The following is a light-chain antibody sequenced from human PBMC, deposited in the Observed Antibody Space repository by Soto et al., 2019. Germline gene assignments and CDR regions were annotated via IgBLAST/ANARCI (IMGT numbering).Light chain of an antibody. V-gene: IGLV1-47*01. CDR2: RNN. CDR3: AAWDDSLSGRV. J-gene: IGLJ2*01. CDR1: SSNIGSNY. Sequence: QSVLTQPPSASGTPGQRVTISCSGSSSNIGSNYVYWYQQLPGTAPKLLIYRNNQRPSGVPDRFSGSKSGTSASLAISGLRSEDEADYYCAAWDDSLSGRVFGRGTQLTVL.